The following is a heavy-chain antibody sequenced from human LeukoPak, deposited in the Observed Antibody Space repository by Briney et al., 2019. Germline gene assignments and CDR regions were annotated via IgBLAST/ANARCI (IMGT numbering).Heavy chain of an antibody. V-gene: IGHV4-59*01. CDR3: ARAEYYFDY. D-gene: IGHD3-10*01. CDR1: GGSISSYY. CDR2: IYYSGST. J-gene: IGHJ4*02. Sequence: SETLSLTSTVSGGSISSYYWSWIRQPPGKGLEWIGYIYYSGSTNYNPSLKSRVTISVDTSKNQFSLKLSSVTAADTAVYYCARAEYYFDYWGQGTLVTVSS.